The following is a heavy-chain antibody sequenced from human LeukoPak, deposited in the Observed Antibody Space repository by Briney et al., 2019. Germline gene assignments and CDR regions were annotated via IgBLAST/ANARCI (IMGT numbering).Heavy chain of an antibody. CDR1: GFTVSNNY. D-gene: IGHD6-19*01. CDR3: ARDSSGPPY. V-gene: IGHV3-66*01. CDR2: IYSSGGT. Sequence: GGSLRLSCAASGFTVSNNYMSWVRQAPGKGLEWVSVIYSSGGTYYADSVKGRFTISRDNSKNTLYLQMNSLSAEDTAVYYCARDSSGPPYCGQGTLVTVSS. J-gene: IGHJ4*02.